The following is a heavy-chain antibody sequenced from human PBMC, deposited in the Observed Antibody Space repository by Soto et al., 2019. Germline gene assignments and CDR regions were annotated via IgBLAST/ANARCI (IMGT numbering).Heavy chain of an antibody. D-gene: IGHD4-17*01. CDR2: INPNSGGT. Sequence: ASVKVSCKASGYTFTGYYMHWVRQAPGQGLEWMGWINPNSGGTNYAQKFQGRVTMTRDTSISTAYMELSRLRSDDKAVYYCARDLRWGSWYYGMDVWGQGTTVTVSS. J-gene: IGHJ6*02. V-gene: IGHV1-2*02. CDR3: ARDLRWGSWYYGMDV. CDR1: GYTFTGYY.